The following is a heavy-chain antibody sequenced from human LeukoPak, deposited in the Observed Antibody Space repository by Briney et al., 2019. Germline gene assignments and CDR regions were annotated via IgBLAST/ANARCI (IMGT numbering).Heavy chain of an antibody. V-gene: IGHV3-9*03. J-gene: IGHJ4*02. Sequence: GGSPRLSCAASGFTFDDYAMHWVRQAPGKGLEWVSGVSWNSGSIAYADSVKGRFTISRDNAKNSLYLQMNSLRAEDMALYYCAKATQSYGSSSIDFWGQGILVTVSS. D-gene: IGHD6-6*01. CDR1: GFTFDDYA. CDR2: VSWNSGSI. CDR3: AKATQSYGSSSIDF.